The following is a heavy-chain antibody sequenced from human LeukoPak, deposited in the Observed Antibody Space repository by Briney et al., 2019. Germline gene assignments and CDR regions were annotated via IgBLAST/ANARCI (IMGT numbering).Heavy chain of an antibody. CDR2: IYYSGST. CDR1: GGSISSYY. D-gene: IGHD2-2*03. CDR3: ARDGYCSSTSCRHDAFDI. V-gene: IGHV4-59*01. Sequence: SETLSLTCTVSGGSISSYYWSWIRQPPGKGLEWIGYIYYSGSTNYNPSLKSRVTISVDTSKNQFSLKLSSVTAADPAVYYCARDGYCSSTSCRHDAFDIWGQGTMVTVSS. J-gene: IGHJ3*02.